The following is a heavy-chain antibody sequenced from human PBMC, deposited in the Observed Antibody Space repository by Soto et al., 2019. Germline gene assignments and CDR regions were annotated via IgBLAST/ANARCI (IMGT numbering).Heavy chain of an antibody. Sequence: VQLVESGGGVVQPGRSLRLSCAASGFTFSDYAMHWVRQAPGKGLEWVAVVSHDGRNTHYADSVKGRFTISRDSSKNTVCPELTSLRAEDTAVYYCAKGGRQWLVTCAFNYGGQGALVTVSS. CDR1: GFTFSDYA. CDR2: VSHDGRNT. V-gene: IGHV3-30*18. CDR3: AKGGRQWLVTCAFNY. J-gene: IGHJ4*02. D-gene: IGHD6-19*01.